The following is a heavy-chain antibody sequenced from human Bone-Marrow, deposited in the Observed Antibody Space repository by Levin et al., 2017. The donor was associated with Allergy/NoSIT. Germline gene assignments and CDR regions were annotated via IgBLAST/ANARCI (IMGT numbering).Heavy chain of an antibody. V-gene: IGHV3-49*04. CDR3: TVDSSGWDDTSSYFDY. Sequence: PGGSLRLSCTASGFTFGDYAMSWVRQAPGKGLEWVGFIRSKAYGGTTEYAASVKGRFTISRDDSKSIAYLQMNSLKTEDTAVYYCTVDSSGWDDTSSYFDYWGQGTLVTVSS. D-gene: IGHD6-19*01. CDR1: GFTFGDYA. CDR2: IRSKAYGGTT. J-gene: IGHJ4*02.